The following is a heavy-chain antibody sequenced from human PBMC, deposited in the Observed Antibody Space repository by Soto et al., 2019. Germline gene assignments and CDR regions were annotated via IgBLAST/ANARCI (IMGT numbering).Heavy chain of an antibody. CDR2: ISGSGGST. CDR1: GFTFSSYD. CDR3: AKDFGSSWYFSY. Sequence: GGSLRLSCAASGFTFSSYDMSWVRQAPGKGLEWVSAISGSGGSTYYADSVKGRFTISRDNSKNTLYLQMNSLRAEDTAVYYCAKDFGSSWYFSYWGQGTLVTVSS. D-gene: IGHD6-13*01. J-gene: IGHJ4*02. V-gene: IGHV3-23*01.